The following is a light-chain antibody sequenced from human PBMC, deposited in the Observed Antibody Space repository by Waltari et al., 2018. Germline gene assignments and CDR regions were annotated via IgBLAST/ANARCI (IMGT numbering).Light chain of an antibody. CDR2: DDS. J-gene: IGLJ2*01. CDR3: QSYDSGLNGLF. V-gene: IGLV1-40*01. Sequence: QSVLTQPPSVSGAPGQRVTISCTGSSSNIGSPYNVHWYQQVPGRAPKLLIYDDSHRPSGVPDRFSGSNSGTSASLAITGLQAEDEAEHFCQSYDSGLNGLFFGGGTKVTVL. CDR1: SSNIGSPYN.